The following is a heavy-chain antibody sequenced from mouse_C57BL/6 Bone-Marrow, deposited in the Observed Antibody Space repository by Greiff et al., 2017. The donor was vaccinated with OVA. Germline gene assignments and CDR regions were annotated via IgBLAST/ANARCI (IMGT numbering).Heavy chain of an antibody. CDR3: ARLLLRPGGYAY. D-gene: IGHD1-1*01. V-gene: IGHV1-81*01. J-gene: IGHJ3*01. Sequence: QVQLKESGAELARPGASVKLSCKASGYTFTSYVISWVKQRTGPGLAWIGEIYPRSGNTYYNEKFKGKATLTADKSSSTASMELRSLTSEDSAVYFCARLLLRPGGYAYWGQGTLVTVST. CDR2: IYPRSGNT. CDR1: GYTFTSYV.